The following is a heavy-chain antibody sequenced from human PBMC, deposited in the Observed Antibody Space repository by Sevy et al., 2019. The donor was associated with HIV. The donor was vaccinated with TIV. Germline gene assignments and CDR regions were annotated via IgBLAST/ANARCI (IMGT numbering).Heavy chain of an antibody. Sequence: ASVKVSCKVSGSTLTQLSIHWVRQAPGKGLEWMGSFDPEDGETVYAQRFQGRVTMTEDTSTDTAYMRLSSLRSEDTTVYYCATTKDYYESSGSPFDYWGQGTLVTVSS. CDR1: GSTLTQLS. J-gene: IGHJ4*02. D-gene: IGHD3-22*01. CDR3: ATTKDYYESSGSPFDY. CDR2: FDPEDGET. V-gene: IGHV1-24*01.